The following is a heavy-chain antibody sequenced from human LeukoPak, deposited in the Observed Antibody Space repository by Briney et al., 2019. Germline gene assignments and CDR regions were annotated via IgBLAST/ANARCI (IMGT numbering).Heavy chain of an antibody. CDR2: IKQDGSEK. V-gene: IGHV3-7*01. D-gene: IGHD2-21*02. CDR1: GFTLSTYW. J-gene: IGHJ4*02. CDR3: ARDVYCGGDCYLGFDY. Sequence: GGSLRLSCAVSGFTLSTYWMSWVRQAPGKGLGWVANIKQDGSEKYYVDSVKGRFTISRDNAKNSLYLQMHSLRAEDTAVYYCARDVYCGGDCYLGFDYWGRGILVTVSS.